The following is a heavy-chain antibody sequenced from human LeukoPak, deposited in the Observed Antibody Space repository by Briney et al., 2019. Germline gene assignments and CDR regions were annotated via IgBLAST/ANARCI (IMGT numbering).Heavy chain of an antibody. D-gene: IGHD2-2*01. J-gene: IGHJ6*02. Sequence: GGSLRLSCAASGFTFSSYAMSWVRQAPGKGLEWVSAISGSGGSTYYADSVKGRFTISRDNSKNTLYLQMNSLRAEDTAVYYCAKPHQPLDYYGMDVWGRGTTVTVSS. CDR1: GFTFSSYA. V-gene: IGHV3-23*01. CDR2: ISGSGGST. CDR3: AKPHQPLDYYGMDV.